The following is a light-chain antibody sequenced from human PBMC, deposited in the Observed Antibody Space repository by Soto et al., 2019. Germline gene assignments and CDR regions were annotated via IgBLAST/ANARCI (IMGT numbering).Light chain of an antibody. CDR1: SSDVGDYNY. CDR3: SSYAGRNNVI. J-gene: IGLJ2*01. V-gene: IGLV2-8*01. Sequence: QSVLTQPPSASGSPGQSVTISCTGTSSDVGDYNYVSWYQQYPGKAPKLMIYEVTKRPSGVPDRFSGSKSGNTASLTVSGLRAEDEADYFCSSYAGRNNVIFGGGTKLTVL. CDR2: EVT.